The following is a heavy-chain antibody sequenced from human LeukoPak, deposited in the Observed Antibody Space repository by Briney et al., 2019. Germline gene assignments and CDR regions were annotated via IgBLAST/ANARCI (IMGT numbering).Heavy chain of an antibody. CDR1: GFSFSNYA. D-gene: IGHD3-3*01. CDR3: AKAPRHDLAGFYFDY. V-gene: IGHV3-23*01. CDR2: ISGSGGST. J-gene: IGHJ4*02. Sequence: PGGSLRVSCAASGFSFSNYAMTWVRQAPGKGLEWVSGISGSGGSTWYADSVKVRFTISRANSKNMIYLQMSSLRAEDTALYYCAKAPRHDLAGFYFDYWGQGTLVTVSS.